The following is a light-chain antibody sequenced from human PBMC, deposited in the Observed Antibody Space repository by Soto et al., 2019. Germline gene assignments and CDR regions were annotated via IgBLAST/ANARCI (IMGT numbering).Light chain of an antibody. V-gene: IGLV2-14*01. Sequence: QSALTQPASVSGSPGQSITISCSGTNSDVGFYNYVSWYQLLPGKAPKLMIYEVRKRPSGVSNRFSGSKSGNTASLTISGLQAEDEADYYCNSYTNSTTWVFGGGTKVTVL. CDR1: NSDVGFYNY. CDR3: NSYTNSTTWV. J-gene: IGLJ3*02. CDR2: EVR.